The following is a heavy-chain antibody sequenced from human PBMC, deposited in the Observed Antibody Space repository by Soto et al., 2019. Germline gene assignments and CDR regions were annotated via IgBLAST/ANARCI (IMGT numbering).Heavy chain of an antibody. CDR2: INCNGGST. J-gene: IGHJ4*02. V-gene: IGHV3-20*03. Sequence: QAPGKGLEWVSGINCNGGSTGYADSVKGRFTISRDNAKNSLHLQMNSLRADDTAVYYCAKDFTPPFDYWGQGTVVTVSS. CDR3: AKDFTPPFDY.